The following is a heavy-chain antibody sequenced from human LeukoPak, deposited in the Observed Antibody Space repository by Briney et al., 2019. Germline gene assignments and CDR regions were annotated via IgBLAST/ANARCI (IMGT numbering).Heavy chain of an antibody. J-gene: IGHJ6*03. D-gene: IGHD3-10*01. CDR3: ARDPGGSGSYYSLYYYYYMDV. Sequence: PGGSLRLSCAASGFTFSSYSMNWVRQAPGKGLEWVSSISSSSSYIYYADSVKGRFTISRDNAKNSLYLQMNCLRAEDTAVYCCARDPGGSGSYYSLYYYYYMDVWGKGTTVTVSS. V-gene: IGHV3-21*01. CDR1: GFTFSSYS. CDR2: ISSSSSYI.